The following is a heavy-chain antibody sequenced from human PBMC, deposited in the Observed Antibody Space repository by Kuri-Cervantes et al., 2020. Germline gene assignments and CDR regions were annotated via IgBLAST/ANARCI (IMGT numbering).Heavy chain of an antibody. J-gene: IGHJ3*01. D-gene: IGHD2/OR15-2a*01. Sequence: GSLRLSCAVSGYSISSGYQWGWIRQPPGKGLEWIGSIYHSGATYYNPSLKSRVTISVDTSKNQFSLKLSSVPAADTAVYYCTRSFYASSLDIFHVWGQGTMVTVSS. CDR3: TRSFYASSLDIFHV. CDR2: IYHSGAT. CDR1: GYSISSGYQ. V-gene: IGHV4-38-2*01.